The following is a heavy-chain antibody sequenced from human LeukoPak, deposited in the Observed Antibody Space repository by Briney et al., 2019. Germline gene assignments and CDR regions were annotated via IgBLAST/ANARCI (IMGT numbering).Heavy chain of an antibody. CDR2: IYYSGST. Sequence: PSETLSLTCTVSGGSISSYYWSWIRQPPGKGLEWIGYIYYSGSTSYNPSLKSRVTISVDTSKNQFSLKLSSVTAAGTAVYYCARLGYCSSTSCYLDYWGQGTLVTVSS. J-gene: IGHJ4*02. D-gene: IGHD2-2*01. CDR1: GGSISSYY. CDR3: ARLGYCSSTSCYLDY. V-gene: IGHV4-59*01.